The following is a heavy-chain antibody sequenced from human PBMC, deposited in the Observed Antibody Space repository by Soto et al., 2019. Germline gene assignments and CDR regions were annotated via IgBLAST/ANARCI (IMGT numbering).Heavy chain of an antibody. D-gene: IGHD2-8*02. J-gene: IGHJ4*02. CDR1: GGSISSYY. V-gene: IGHV4-59*01. Sequence: SETLSLTCTVSGGSISSYYWSWIRQPPGKGLEWIGYVYYSGSTNYNPSLKSRVTISVDTSKNQYSLKLSSVTAADTAVYYCARDRVEITGTYDHWGQGTLVTVSS. CDR2: VYYSGST. CDR3: ARDRVEITGTYDH.